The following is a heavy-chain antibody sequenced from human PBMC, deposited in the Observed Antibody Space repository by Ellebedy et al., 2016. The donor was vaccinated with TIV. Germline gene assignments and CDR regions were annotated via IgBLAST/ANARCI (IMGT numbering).Heavy chain of an antibody. CDR1: GFTFSDHY. D-gene: IGHD6-19*01. CDR3: ARVGHSSGWYGALDY. CDR2: ISSSGSTI. J-gene: IGHJ4*02. Sequence: GESLKISCAASGFTFSDHYMSWIRQAPGQGLEWVSYISSSGSTIYYADSVKGRFTISRDNAKNSLYLQMNSLRAEDTAVYYCARVGHSSGWYGALDYWGQGTLVTVSS. V-gene: IGHV3-11*01.